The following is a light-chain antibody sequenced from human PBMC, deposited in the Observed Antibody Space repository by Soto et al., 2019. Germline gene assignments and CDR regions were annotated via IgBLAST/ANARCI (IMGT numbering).Light chain of an antibody. Sequence: QSVLTQPASVSGAPGQSITISCTGTSSDVGGHNYVSWYQQHPGKAPKLIIYEVSKRPSGVPDRFSGSKSGTTASLTVSGLQAEDEANYYCCSYTGSNTLVVFGGGTKVTVL. CDR3: CSYTGSNTLVV. V-gene: IGLV2-8*01. CDR1: SSDVGGHNY. J-gene: IGLJ2*01. CDR2: EVS.